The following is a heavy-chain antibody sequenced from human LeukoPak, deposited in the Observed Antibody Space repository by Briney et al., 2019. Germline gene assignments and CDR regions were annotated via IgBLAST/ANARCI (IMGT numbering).Heavy chain of an antibody. Sequence: SETLSPTCTVSSGSISTSNYYWSWIRQPPGKGLEWIGEINHSGSTNYNPSLKSRVTISVDTSKNQFSLKLSSVTAADTAVYYCARRRYSRTMVRGAELSWFDPWGQGPLVTVSS. CDR2: INHSGST. J-gene: IGHJ5*02. CDR3: ARRRYSRTMVRGAELSWFDP. D-gene: IGHD3-10*01. V-gene: IGHV4-39*07. CDR1: SGSISTSNYY.